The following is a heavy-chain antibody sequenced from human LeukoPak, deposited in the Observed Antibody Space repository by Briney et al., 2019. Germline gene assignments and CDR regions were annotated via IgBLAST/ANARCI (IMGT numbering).Heavy chain of an antibody. CDR2: TYYRSKWYN. J-gene: IGHJ4*02. CDR1: GDSVSSNSAA. V-gene: IGHV6-1*01. Sequence: SQTLSLTYAISGDSVSSNSAARNWIRQSPSRGLEWLGRTYYRSKWYNDYALSVKGRITINPDTSKNQFSLQLNSVTPEDTAMYYCARGLEADYLGYWGQGTLVTVSS. D-gene: IGHD4-11*01. CDR3: ARGLEADYLGY.